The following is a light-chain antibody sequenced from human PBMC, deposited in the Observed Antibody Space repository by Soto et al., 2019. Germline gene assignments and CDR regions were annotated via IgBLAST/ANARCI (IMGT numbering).Light chain of an antibody. CDR3: QTWDTGARVV. CDR2: LSSDGSH. J-gene: IGLJ2*01. V-gene: IGLV4-69*01. Sequence: QPVLTQSPSASASLGASVKLTCTLISGHSSYAIAWHQQQPEKGPRYLMTLSSDGSHSKGDGIPDRFSGSSSGAERYLTISSLQSEDEADYYCQTWDTGARVVFGGGTKLTVL. CDR1: SGHSSYA.